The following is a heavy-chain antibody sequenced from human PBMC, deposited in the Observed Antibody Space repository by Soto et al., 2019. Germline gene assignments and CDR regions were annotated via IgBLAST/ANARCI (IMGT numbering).Heavy chain of an antibody. Sequence: GGSLRLSCAASGFHFSSYGMHWVRQTPGKGLEWVAVISYDGSNKYYADSVKGRFTISRDNSKNTLYLQMNSLRAEDTAVYYCAKVGHRIMITFGGVIAGPLDYWGQGTLVTVSS. CDR1: GFHFSSYG. V-gene: IGHV3-30*18. J-gene: IGHJ4*02. CDR3: AKVGHRIMITFGGVIAGPLDY. CDR2: ISYDGSNK. D-gene: IGHD3-16*02.